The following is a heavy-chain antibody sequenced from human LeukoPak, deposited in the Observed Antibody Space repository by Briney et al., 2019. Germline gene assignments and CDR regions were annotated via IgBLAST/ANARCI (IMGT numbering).Heavy chain of an antibody. CDR2: FDPEDGET. Sequence: ASVKVSCKASGGTFSSYAISWVRQAPGKGLEWMGGFDPEDGETIYAQKFQGRVTMTEDTSTDTAYMELSSLRSDDTAVYYCAREYYYDSSGHYYVPSYYYYMDVWGKGTTVTVSS. J-gene: IGHJ6*03. CDR3: AREYYYDSSGHYYVPSYYYYMDV. D-gene: IGHD3-22*01. CDR1: GGTFSSYA. V-gene: IGHV1-24*01.